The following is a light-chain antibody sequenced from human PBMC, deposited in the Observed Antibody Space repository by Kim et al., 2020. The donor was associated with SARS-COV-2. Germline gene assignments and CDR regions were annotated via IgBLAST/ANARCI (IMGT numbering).Light chain of an antibody. V-gene: IGKV1-6*01. CDR3: LQDYSYPWA. Sequence: AIQMTQSPSSLSASVGDRVTITCRASQDIRNELHWFQQKVGKVPKLLIHAASSLQSGVPSRFSGSGSGTDFTLTISSLQPEDSATYYCLQDYSYPWAFGQGTKVEVK. CDR1: QDIRNE. J-gene: IGKJ1*01. CDR2: AAS.